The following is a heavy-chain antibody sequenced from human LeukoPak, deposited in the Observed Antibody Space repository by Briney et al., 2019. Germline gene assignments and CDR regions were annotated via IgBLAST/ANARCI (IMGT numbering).Heavy chain of an antibody. J-gene: IGHJ4*02. Sequence: AGGSLRLSCAASGFTFRSYEMNWVRQAPGKGLEWVSYISSSGSTIYYADSVKGRFTISRDNAKNSLYLQMNSLRAEDTAIYYCARDNYSGSRYFDHWGQGTLVTVSS. CDR3: ARDNYSGSRYFDH. CDR1: GFTFRSYE. CDR2: ISSSGSTI. D-gene: IGHD1-26*01. V-gene: IGHV3-48*03.